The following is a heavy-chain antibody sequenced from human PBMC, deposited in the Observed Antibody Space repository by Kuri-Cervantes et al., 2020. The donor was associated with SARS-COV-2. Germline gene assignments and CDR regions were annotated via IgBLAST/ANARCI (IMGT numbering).Heavy chain of an antibody. CDR3: AKDWGSGWPDAFDI. CDR1: GFTFSSYW. V-gene: IGHV3-74*01. D-gene: IGHD6-19*01. Sequence: GGSLRLSCAASGFTFSSYWMHWVRQAPGKGLVWVSRINSDGSSTSYADSVKGRFTISRDNAKNTLYLQMNSLRAEDTAVYYCAKDWGSGWPDAFDIWGQGTMVTVSS. J-gene: IGHJ3*02. CDR2: INSDGSST.